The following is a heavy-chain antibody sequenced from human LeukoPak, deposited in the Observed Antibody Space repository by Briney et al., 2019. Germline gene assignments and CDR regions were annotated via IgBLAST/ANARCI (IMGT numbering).Heavy chain of an antibody. D-gene: IGHD1-26*01. J-gene: IGHJ6*02. Sequence: ASVKVFCKASGYTFTSYYMHWVRQAPGQGLEWMGIINPSGGSTSYAQKFQGRVTMTRDTSTSTVYMELSSLRSEDTAVYYCARDHGAGGSYLVYYGMDVWGQGTTVTVSS. CDR3: ARDHGAGGSYLVYYGMDV. V-gene: IGHV1-46*01. CDR2: INPSGGST. CDR1: GYTFTSYY.